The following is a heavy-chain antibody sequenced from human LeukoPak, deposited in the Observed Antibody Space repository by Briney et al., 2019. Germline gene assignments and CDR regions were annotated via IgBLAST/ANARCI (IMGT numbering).Heavy chain of an antibody. D-gene: IGHD1-1*01. V-gene: IGHV1-2*02. CDR1: GYTFTGYY. Sequence: ASVKVSCKASGYTFTGYYMHWVRQAPGQGLEWMGWINPNSGGTNYAQKFQGRVTMTRDTSISTAYMELSRLRSDDTAVYYCAGDTDWSRPYYFDYWGQGTLVTVSS. CDR2: INPNSGGT. CDR3: AGDTDWSRPYYFDY. J-gene: IGHJ4*02.